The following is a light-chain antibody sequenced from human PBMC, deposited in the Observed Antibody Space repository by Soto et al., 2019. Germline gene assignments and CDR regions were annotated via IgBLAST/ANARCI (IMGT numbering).Light chain of an antibody. J-gene: IGLJ2*01. CDR3: AAWDDSMTGWV. V-gene: IGLV1-44*01. CDR2: SNN. Sequence: QAVVTQPPSASGTPGQRVTISCSGSSSNIGTNTVNWYQQFPGTAPKLLIYSNNQRPSGVPDRFSGSKSGTSASLAISGLQSDDEADYYCAAWDDSMTGWVFGGGTKVTVL. CDR1: SSNIGTNT.